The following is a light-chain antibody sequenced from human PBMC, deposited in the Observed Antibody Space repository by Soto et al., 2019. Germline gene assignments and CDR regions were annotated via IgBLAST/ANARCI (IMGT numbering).Light chain of an antibody. V-gene: IGKV3-20*01. CDR1: QTISSSF. CDR3: HQFGSSPLDT. CDR2: RAS. J-gene: IGKJ3*01. Sequence: EIVLTQSPGTLSLSPGERATLSCRASQTISSSFLAWYQQQPGQAPRLLIYRASRRAAGIPDRFSGSGSWTEFILTISRLQPEDFAVYYCHQFGSSPLDTFGPGTKVEIK.